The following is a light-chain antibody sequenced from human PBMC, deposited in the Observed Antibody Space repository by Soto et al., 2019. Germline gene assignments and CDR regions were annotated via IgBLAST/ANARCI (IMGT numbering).Light chain of an antibody. Sequence: DIVMTQSPDSLAVSLDERATINCKSSQTVLYSSNNKNYLAWYQQKPGQPPTLLIYWASTRESGVPDRFSGSGSGTDFTLTISSLQAEDVAVYYCQQYYSTPLTFDGGTKVDIK. J-gene: IGKJ4*01. CDR1: QTVLYSSNNKNY. CDR3: QQYYSTPLT. CDR2: WAS. V-gene: IGKV4-1*01.